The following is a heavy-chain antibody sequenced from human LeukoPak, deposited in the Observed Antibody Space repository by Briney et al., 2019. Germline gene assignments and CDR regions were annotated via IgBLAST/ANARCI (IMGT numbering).Heavy chain of an antibody. D-gene: IGHD3-22*01. CDR3: KRGVVIRVILVGFHKEAYYFDS. Sequence: GGSLRLSCAVSRISLSNYGMSWVRQAPGKGLEWVAGISGSGGGTNYADSVKGRFTISRDNPKNTLYLQMNRLRAEDTAVYFAKRGVVIRVILVGFHKEAYYFDSWGQGALVTVSS. V-gene: IGHV3-23*01. CDR1: RISLSNYG. J-gene: IGHJ4*02. CDR2: ISGSGGGT.